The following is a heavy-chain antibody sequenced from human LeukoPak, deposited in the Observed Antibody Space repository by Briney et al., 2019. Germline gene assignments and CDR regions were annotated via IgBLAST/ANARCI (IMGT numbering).Heavy chain of an antibody. D-gene: IGHD3-22*01. Sequence: ASVKISCKASGYTFTGYYMHWVRQAPGQGLEWMGWINPNSGGTNYAQKFQGRVTMTRDTSISTAYMELSSLRSEDTAVYYCARGHSSGYYYYYMDVWGKGTTVTISS. CDR1: GYTFTGYY. CDR3: ARGHSSGYYYYYMDV. V-gene: IGHV1-2*02. J-gene: IGHJ6*03. CDR2: INPNSGGT.